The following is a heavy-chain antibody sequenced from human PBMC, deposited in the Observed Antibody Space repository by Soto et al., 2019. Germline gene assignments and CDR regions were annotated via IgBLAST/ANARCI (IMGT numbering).Heavy chain of an antibody. CDR1: GFTFSSYA. J-gene: IGHJ4*02. CDR2: ISGSGGST. CDR3: AKFWGLAAAVGPRGPFDY. Sequence: GGSLRLSCAASGFTFSSYAMSWVRQAPGKGLEWVSAISGSGGSTYYADSVKGRFTISRDNSKNTRYLQMNSLRAEGTAVYYCAKFWGLAAAVGPRGPFDYWGQGTLVTVSS. V-gene: IGHV3-23*01. D-gene: IGHD6-13*01.